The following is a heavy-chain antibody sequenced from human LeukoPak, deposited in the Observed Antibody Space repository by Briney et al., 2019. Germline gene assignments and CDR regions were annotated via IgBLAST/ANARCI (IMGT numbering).Heavy chain of an antibody. V-gene: IGHV4-59*01. CDR1: GDSISSSY. D-gene: IGHD3-10*01. CDR2: IYYTGSS. Sequence: PSETLSLTCTVSGDSISSSYWSWIRQPPGKGLEWIGYIYYTGSSYYNPSLKSRATTSIDMFKNQFSLKLSSVTAADTAVYYCAGYGSGSYYKAFDFWGQGILVTVSS. J-gene: IGHJ4*02. CDR3: AGYGSGSYYKAFDF.